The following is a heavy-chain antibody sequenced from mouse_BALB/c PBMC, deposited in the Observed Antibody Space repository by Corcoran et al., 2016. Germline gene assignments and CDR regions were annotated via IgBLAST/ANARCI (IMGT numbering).Heavy chain of an antibody. J-gene: IGHJ1*01. CDR1: GYTFTSYV. V-gene: IGHV1S136*01. CDR3: AREGRRGYFDV. Sequence: EVQLQQSGPELVKPGASVKMSCKASGYTFTSYVMHLVKQKPGQGLEWIGYINPYNDGTKYNEKFKGKATLTSDKSSSTAYMELSSLNSEDSAVYYCAREGRRGYFDVWGAGTTVTVSS. CDR2: INPYNDGT.